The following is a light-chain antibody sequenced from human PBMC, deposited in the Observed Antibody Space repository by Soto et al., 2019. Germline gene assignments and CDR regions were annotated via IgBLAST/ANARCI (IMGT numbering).Light chain of an antibody. V-gene: IGKV1-8*01. CDR1: QGISSY. Sequence: AIRMTQSPSSFSASTGDRVTITCRASQGISSYLAWYQQKPGKAPKLLIYAASTLQSGVPSRFSGSGSGTHLTLTLSCLLSEDYATHDCLQYCSYPLTFGRANKVVIK. J-gene: IGKJ3*01. CDR3: LQYCSYPLT. CDR2: AAS.